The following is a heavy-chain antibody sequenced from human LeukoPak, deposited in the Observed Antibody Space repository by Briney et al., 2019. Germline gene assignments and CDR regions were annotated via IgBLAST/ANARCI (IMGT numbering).Heavy chain of an antibody. CDR1: GFTFSSYS. D-gene: IGHD3-16*01. CDR2: ISSSSSYI. Sequence: AGGSLRVSCAASGFTFSSYSMNWVRQAPGKGLEWVSSISSSSSYIYYADSVKGRFTISRDNAENSLYLQMNSLRAEDTAVYYCARAVTVLGAFDIWGQGTMVTVSS. J-gene: IGHJ3*02. V-gene: IGHV3-21*01. CDR3: ARAVTVLGAFDI.